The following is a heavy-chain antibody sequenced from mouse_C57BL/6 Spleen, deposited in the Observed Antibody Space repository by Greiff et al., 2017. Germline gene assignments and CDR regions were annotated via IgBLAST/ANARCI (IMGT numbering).Heavy chain of an antibody. CDR2: ISDGGGYT. J-gene: IGHJ4*01. CDR3: ASDASDVGYAMDY. D-gene: IGHD2-13*01. V-gene: IGHV5-4*03. Sequence: DVMLVESGGGLVKPGGSLKFSCAASGFTFRGYAMSWVRQTPEKRLEWVATISDGGGYTYSPENVKGRFPISRDNANNTLSLQMSHLKSVNTAMYDVASDASDVGYAMDYWGQGTSVTVSS. CDR1: GFTFRGYA.